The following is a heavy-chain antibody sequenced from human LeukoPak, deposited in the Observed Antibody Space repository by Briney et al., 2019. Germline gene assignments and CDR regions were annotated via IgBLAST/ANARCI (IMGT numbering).Heavy chain of an antibody. CDR3: ARGPSKMATIIDLYYYMDV. V-gene: IGHV1-8*01. J-gene: IGHJ6*03. CDR2: MNPNSGNT. CDR1: GYTFTSYD. Sequence: ASVKVSCKASGYTFTSYDIHWVRQATGQGLEWMGWMNPNSGNTGYAQKFQGRVTMTRNTSISTAYMELSSLRSEDTAVYYCARGPSKMATIIDLYYYMDVWGKGTTVTVSS. D-gene: IGHD5-24*01.